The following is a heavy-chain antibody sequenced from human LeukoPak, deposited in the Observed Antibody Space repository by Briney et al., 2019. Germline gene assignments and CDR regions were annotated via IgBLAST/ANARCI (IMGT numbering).Heavy chain of an antibody. CDR3: ARGGWVSMVRGVNGKNWFDP. J-gene: IGHJ5*02. Sequence: ASVKVSCKASGYTFTSYGISWVRQAPGQGLEWMEWISAYNGYTNYAQKLKGRVTMTTDTSTSTAYMELRSLRSDDTSVYYCARGGWVSMVRGVNGKNWFDPWGQGTLVTVSS. D-gene: IGHD3-10*01. V-gene: IGHV1-18*01. CDR2: ISAYNGYT. CDR1: GYTFTSYG.